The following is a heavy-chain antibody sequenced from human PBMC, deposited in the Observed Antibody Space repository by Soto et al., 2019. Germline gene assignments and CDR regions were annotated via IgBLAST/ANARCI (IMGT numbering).Heavy chain of an antibody. CDR1: GYTFTSYA. V-gene: IGHV1-3*05. J-gene: IGHJ4*02. Sequence: QVQLVQSGAEEKKPGASVKVSCKASGYTFTSYAMHWVRQAPGQRLEWMGWINAGNGNTKYSQKFQGRVTITRDTSASTAYTERSSLRSEDTAVYYCARAWVVVTAPDYWGQGTLVTVSS. CDR2: INAGNGNT. D-gene: IGHD2-21*02. CDR3: ARAWVVVTAPDY.